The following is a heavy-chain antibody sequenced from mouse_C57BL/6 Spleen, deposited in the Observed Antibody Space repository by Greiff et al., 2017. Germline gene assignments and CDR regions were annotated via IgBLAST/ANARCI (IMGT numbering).Heavy chain of an antibody. CDR1: GFTFTDYY. CDR2: IRNKANGYTT. Sequence: DVQLVESGGGLVQPGGSLSLSCAASGFTFTDYYMSWVRQPPGKALEWLGFIRNKANGYTTEYSASVKGRFTISRDNSQSILYLQMNALRAEDSATYYCARYSSGQYYFDYWGQGTTLTVSS. CDR3: ARYSSGQYYFDY. D-gene: IGHD3-2*02. V-gene: IGHV7-3*01. J-gene: IGHJ2*01.